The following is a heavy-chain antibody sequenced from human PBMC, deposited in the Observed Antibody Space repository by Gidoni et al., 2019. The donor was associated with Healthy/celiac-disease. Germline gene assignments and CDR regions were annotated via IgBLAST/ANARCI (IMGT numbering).Heavy chain of an antibody. Sequence: QVQLVQSGAEVKKPGSSVKVSCKASGGTFSGYGISRVRQAPGQGLAWMGGIIPILDTANYAKRFQERDTITAEESTSPAYMELGSLRSEDTAVYYCAGVRVGAEFDYWGQGTLVTVSS. CDR2: IIPILDTA. J-gene: IGHJ4*02. V-gene: IGHV1-69*01. D-gene: IGHD1-26*01. CDR1: GGTFSGYG. CDR3: AGVRVGAEFDY.